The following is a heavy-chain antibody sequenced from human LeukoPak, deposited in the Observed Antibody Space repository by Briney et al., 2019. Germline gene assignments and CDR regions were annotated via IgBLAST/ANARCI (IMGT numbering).Heavy chain of an antibody. CDR1: GYSISSGYY. D-gene: IGHD6-19*01. CDR2: IYTSGST. V-gene: IGHV4-4*07. Sequence: SETLSLTCTVSGYSISSGYYWSWIRQPAGKGLEWIGRIYTSGSTNYNPSLKSRVTMSVDTSKNQFSLKLSSVTAADTAVYYCARGGSSGWYLVYWGQGTLVTVSS. CDR3: ARGGSSGWYLVY. J-gene: IGHJ4*02.